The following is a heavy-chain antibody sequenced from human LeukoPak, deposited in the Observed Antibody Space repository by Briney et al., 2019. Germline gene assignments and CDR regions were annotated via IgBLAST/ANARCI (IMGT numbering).Heavy chain of an antibody. Sequence: PGGSLRLSCAASGLTFSSYAMHWVRQAPGKGLEWVAVISYDGSNKYYADSVKGRFTISRDNSKNTLYLQMNSLRAEDTAVYYCARDRFPDYDYVWGEFGYWGQGTLVTVSS. J-gene: IGHJ4*02. D-gene: IGHD3-16*01. CDR3: ARDRFPDYDYVWGEFGY. CDR2: ISYDGSNK. V-gene: IGHV3-30*04. CDR1: GLTFSSYA.